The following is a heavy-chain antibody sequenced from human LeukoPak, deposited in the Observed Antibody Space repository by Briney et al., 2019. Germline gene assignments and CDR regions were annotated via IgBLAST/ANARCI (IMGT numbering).Heavy chain of an antibody. D-gene: IGHD5-18*01. J-gene: IGHJ4*02. CDR1: GFPVSSNY. CDR2: MYSNGTT. CDR3: ARMVWAAMAN. Sequence: GGSLRLSCAASGFPVSSNYISWVRQAPGKGLEWLSVMYSNGTTHYADSVKGRLTVSRHNSKNTLYLQMNSLGHEDTALYYCARMVWAAMANWGQGTRVTVSS. V-gene: IGHV3-53*04.